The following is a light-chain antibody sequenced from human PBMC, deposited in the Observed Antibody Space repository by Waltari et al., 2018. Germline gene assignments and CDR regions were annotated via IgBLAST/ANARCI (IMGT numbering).Light chain of an antibody. J-gene: IGKJ1*01. CDR2: GAS. V-gene: IGKV3-20*01. CDR1: QSVSRT. Sequence: IVLTQSPGTLSLSPGERATLSCRASQSVSRTLAWYQQKPGQAPRLLIYGASTRATGIPGRFSGGGSGTDFSLTISRLEPEDFALYYCQHYVRLPATFGQGTKVEIK. CDR3: QHYVRLPAT.